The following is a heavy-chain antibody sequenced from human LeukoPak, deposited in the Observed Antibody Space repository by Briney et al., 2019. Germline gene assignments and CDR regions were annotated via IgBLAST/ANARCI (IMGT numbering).Heavy chain of an antibody. D-gene: IGHD3-22*01. CDR2: ISYDGSNK. CDR1: GFTFSSYG. Sequence: PGRSLRLSCAASGFTFSSYGMHWVRQVPGKGLEWVAVISYDGSNKYYADSVKGRFTISRDNSKNTLYLQMNSLRAEDTAVYYCAKVGYDSNAFDIWGQGTMVTVSS. J-gene: IGHJ3*02. V-gene: IGHV3-30*18. CDR3: AKVGYDSNAFDI.